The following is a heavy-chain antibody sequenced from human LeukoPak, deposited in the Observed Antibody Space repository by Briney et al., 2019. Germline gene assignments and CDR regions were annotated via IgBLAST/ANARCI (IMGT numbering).Heavy chain of an antibody. V-gene: IGHV3-7*01. CDR3: ARVGGSYDFGY. CDR1: GFTFSSYW. Sequence: PGGSLRLSCAASGFTFSSYWMSWVRQAPGKGLEWVANIKQDGSEKYYVDSVKGRFTISRDNAKNSLYLQINSLRAEDTAVYYCARVGGSYDFGYWGQGTLVTVSS. CDR2: IKQDGSEK. J-gene: IGHJ4*02. D-gene: IGHD3-3*01.